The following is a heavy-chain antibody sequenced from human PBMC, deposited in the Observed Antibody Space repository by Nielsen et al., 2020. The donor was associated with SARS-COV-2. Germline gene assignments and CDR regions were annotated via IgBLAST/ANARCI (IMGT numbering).Heavy chain of an antibody. V-gene: IGHV3-30*18. CDR1: GFTFSSYS. Sequence: GESLKISCAASGFTFSSYSMHWVRQAPGKGLEWVAYISYEGSKQYYADSVKGRFTISRDFSKSTLYLQMNSLRAEDTAIYYCAKDRAIFMIYITRGGPDFWGQGTLVTVSS. CDR2: ISYEGSKQ. J-gene: IGHJ4*02. D-gene: IGHD3/OR15-3a*01. CDR3: AKDRAIFMIYITRGGPDF.